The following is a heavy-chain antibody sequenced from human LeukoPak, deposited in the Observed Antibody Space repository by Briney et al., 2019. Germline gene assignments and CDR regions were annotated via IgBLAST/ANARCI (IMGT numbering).Heavy chain of an antibody. CDR2: IYSNGNS. CDR1: GFNVNSNY. V-gene: IGHV3-53*01. J-gene: IGHJ4*02. CDR3: AREAFAGHALGD. Sequence: GGSLRLSCTATGFNVNSNYMTWVRQAPGKGLEWVSVIYSNGNSYYADSVQGRFTVSRDNSKSTINLQMNRLRAEDTAVYYCAREAFAGHALGDWGQGTLVTVSS. D-gene: IGHD3-16*01.